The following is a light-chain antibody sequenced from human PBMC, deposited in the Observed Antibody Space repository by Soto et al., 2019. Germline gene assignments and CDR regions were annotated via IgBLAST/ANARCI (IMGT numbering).Light chain of an antibody. Sequence: EVVMTQSPATLSVSPGERATLSCRASQNVNANLAWYQQKPGQAPRLLIHGASTRATGIPARFSGSGFGTECILTISSLQSEDFAVYYCQQYNTCRGTFGQGTKVEGK. CDR3: QQYNTCRGT. CDR2: GAS. J-gene: IGKJ1*01. V-gene: IGKV3-15*01. CDR1: QNVNAN.